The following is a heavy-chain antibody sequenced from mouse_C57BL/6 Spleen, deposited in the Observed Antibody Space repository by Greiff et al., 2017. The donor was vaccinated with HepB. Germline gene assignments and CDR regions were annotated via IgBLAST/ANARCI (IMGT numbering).Heavy chain of an antibody. V-gene: IGHV1-72*01. CDR3: ARGGAYYINYGDY. CDR2: IDPNSGGT. D-gene: IGHD2-5*01. CDR1: GYTFTSYW. J-gene: IGHJ2*01. Sequence: QVQLQQPGAELVKPGASVKLSCKASGYTFTSYWMHWVKQRPGRGLEWIGRIDPNSGGTKYNEKLKSKATLTVDKPSSTAYMPLSSLTSEDSAVYYCARGGAYYINYGDYWGQCTTLTVSS.